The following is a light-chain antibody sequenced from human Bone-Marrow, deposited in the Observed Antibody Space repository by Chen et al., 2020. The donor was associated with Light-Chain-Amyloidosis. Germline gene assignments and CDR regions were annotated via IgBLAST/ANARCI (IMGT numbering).Light chain of an antibody. CDR3: CAYAGSSTWV. CDR2: EGT. CDR1: SSDVGSHNL. Sequence: SALTQPASVSGSPGQSITISCTGTSSDVGSHNLVSWYQQHPGKAPKLIIYEGTTRPSGISVRYSGSRSGNTASLTISGLQAEDEADYHCCAYAGSSTWVFGGGTKLTVL. V-gene: IGLV2-23*01. J-gene: IGLJ3*02.